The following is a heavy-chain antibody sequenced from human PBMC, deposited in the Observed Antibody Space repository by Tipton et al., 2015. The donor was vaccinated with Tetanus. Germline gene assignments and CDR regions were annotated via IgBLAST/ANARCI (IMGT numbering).Heavy chain of an antibody. CDR1: GFTFSSYA. D-gene: IGHD3-10*01. V-gene: IGHV3-23*01. J-gene: IGHJ6*02. CDR3: ARGQRRGYYGSLGGMDV. Sequence: SLRLSCAASGFTFSSYAMSWVRQAPGKGLEWVSAISGSGGSTYYADSVKGRFTISRDNSKNTLYLQMNSLRAEDTAVYYCARGQRRGYYGSLGGMDVWGQGTTVTVSS. CDR2: ISGSGGST.